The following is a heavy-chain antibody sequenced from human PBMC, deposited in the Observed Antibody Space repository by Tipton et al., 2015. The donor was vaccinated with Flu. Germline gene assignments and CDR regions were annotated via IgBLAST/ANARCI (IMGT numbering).Heavy chain of an antibody. CDR3: ARGLSRGAFDV. CDR2: FYFRGTT. D-gene: IGHD3-10*01. Sequence: GLVKPSQTLSLTCTVSGGSVTSGSYYWNWIRQPAGKGLEWIGTFYFRGTTHLNPSLKGRVTISADTSNNHFSLTLKSVTAADTAVYYCARGLSRGAFDVWLQGTMVTVSP. J-gene: IGHJ3*01. V-gene: IGHV4-61*10. CDR1: GGSVTSGSYY.